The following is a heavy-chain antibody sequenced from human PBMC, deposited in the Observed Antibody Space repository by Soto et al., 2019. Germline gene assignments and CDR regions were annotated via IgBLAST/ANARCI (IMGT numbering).Heavy chain of an antibody. Sequence: PGGSLRLSCAASGFTFSSYAMSWVRQAPGKGLEWVSAISGSGGSTYYADSVKGRFTISRDNSKNTLYLQMNSLRAEDTAVYYCAKDWAKTYYYDSSAEGAFDIWGQGTMVTVSS. CDR1: GFTFSSYA. V-gene: IGHV3-23*01. CDR2: ISGSGGST. D-gene: IGHD3-22*01. J-gene: IGHJ3*02. CDR3: AKDWAKTYYYDSSAEGAFDI.